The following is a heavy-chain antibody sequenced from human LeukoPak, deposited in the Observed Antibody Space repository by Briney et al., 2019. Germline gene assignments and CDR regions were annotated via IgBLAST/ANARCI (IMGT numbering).Heavy chain of an antibody. V-gene: IGHV1-69*05. D-gene: IGHD3-10*01. J-gene: IGHJ5*02. CDR1: GGTFSSYA. CDR2: IIPIFGTA. CDR3: ARAGITMVRGVLTYNWFDP. Sequence: ASVKVSCKASGGTFSSYAIIWVRQAPGQGLEWMGGIIPIFGTANYAQKFQGRVTITTDESTSTAYMALSSLRSEDTAVYYCARAGITMVRGVLTYNWFDPWGQGTLVTVSS.